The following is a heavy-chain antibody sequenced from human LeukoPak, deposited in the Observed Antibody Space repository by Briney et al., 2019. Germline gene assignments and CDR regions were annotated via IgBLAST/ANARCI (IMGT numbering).Heavy chain of an antibody. J-gene: IGHJ5*02. CDR1: SGSISSYY. V-gene: IGHV4-59*08. Sequence: SETLSLTCTVSSGSISSYYWSWVRQPPGKGLEWIGYIYYTGSTNYNPSLKSRVTISVDTSKNQFSLNLSSVTAADTAVYYCARHGPYLGRLGWFDPWGQGTLVTISS. CDR2: IYYTGST. CDR3: ARHGPYLGRLGWFDP. D-gene: IGHD1-26*01.